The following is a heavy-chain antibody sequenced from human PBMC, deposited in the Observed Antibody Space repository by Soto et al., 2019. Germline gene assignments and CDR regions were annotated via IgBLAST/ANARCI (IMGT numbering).Heavy chain of an antibody. J-gene: IGHJ3*02. CDR3: ARQVGGGGFWDAFDI. D-gene: IGHD1-26*01. CDR2: ISSSSSTI. Sequence: PGGSQRLSCAASGFTFSSYSRNWVRQAPGKGLEWVSYISSSSSTIYYADSVKGRFTISRDNAKNSLYLQMNSLRDEDTAVYYCARQVGGGGFWDAFDIWGQGTMVTVSS. CDR1: GFTFSSYS. V-gene: IGHV3-48*02.